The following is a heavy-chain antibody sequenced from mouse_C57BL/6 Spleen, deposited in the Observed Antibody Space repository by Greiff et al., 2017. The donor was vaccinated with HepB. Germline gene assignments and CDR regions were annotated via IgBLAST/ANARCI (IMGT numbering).Heavy chain of an antibody. Sequence: EVQRVESGGGLVKPGGSLKLSCAASGFTFSSYAMSWVRQTPEKRLEWVATISDGGSYTYYPDNVKGRFTISRDNAKNNLYLQMSHLKSEDTAMYYCAREGLLRPYYFDYWGQGTTLTVSS. CDR2: ISDGGSYT. J-gene: IGHJ2*01. D-gene: IGHD1-2*01. CDR3: AREGLLRPYYFDY. CDR1: GFTFSSYA. V-gene: IGHV5-4*01.